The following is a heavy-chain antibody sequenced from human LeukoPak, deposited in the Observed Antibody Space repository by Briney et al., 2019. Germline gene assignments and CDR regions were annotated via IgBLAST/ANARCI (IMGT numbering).Heavy chain of an antibody. V-gene: IGHV3-15*01. Sequence: PGGSLRLSCAASGFTFSNAWMSWVRRAPGKGLEWVGRIKSKTDGGTTEYAAPVKGRFTISRDDSRSTLYLQMNSLKTEDTAVYYCTTGLYDYDSGSYSFPWGQGTQVTVSS. D-gene: IGHD3-10*01. CDR2: IKSKTDGGTT. CDR3: TTGLYDYDSGSYSFP. J-gene: IGHJ5*02. CDR1: GFTFSNAW.